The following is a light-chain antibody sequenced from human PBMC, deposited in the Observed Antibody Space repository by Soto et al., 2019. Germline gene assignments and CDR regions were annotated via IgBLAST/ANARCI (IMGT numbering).Light chain of an antibody. CDR3: QQRGNRPPWT. Sequence: EIVLTQSPDTLSLSPGERATLSCRASQSVGKYLVWYQQKPGQAPRLLIYDASNRATGIPARFSGSGSGTDFTLTISSLEPEDFAVYYCQQRGNRPPWTFGQGTKVDIK. V-gene: IGKV3-11*01. J-gene: IGKJ1*01. CDR1: QSVGKY. CDR2: DAS.